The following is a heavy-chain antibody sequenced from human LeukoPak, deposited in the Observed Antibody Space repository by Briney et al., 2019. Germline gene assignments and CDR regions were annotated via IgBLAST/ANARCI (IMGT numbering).Heavy chain of an antibody. CDR3: ARTTAAAPGPFQH. CDR1: GGSISSSSYY. D-gene: IGHD6-13*01. CDR2: IYYSGST. Sequence: SETLSLTCTVSGGSISSSSYYWGWIRQPPGKGLEWIGYIYYSGSTNYNPSLKSRVTISVDTSKNQFSLKLSSVTAADTAVYYCARTTAAAPGPFQHWGQGTLVTVSS. V-gene: IGHV4-61*05. J-gene: IGHJ1*01.